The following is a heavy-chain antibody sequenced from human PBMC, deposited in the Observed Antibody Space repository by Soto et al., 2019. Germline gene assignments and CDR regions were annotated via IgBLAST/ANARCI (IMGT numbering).Heavy chain of an antibody. CDR3: ARTTYYYDSSGYYSNWFDP. Sequence: QVTLKESGPVLVKPTETLTLTCTVSGFSLSNARMGVSWIRQPPGKALEWLAHIFSNDEKSYSTSLKSRLTIPKDTSKSQVVLTLTNMDPVDTATYYCARTTYYYDSSGYYSNWFDPWGQGTLVTVSS. J-gene: IGHJ5*02. D-gene: IGHD3-22*01. CDR1: GFSLSNARMG. V-gene: IGHV2-26*01. CDR2: IFSNDEK.